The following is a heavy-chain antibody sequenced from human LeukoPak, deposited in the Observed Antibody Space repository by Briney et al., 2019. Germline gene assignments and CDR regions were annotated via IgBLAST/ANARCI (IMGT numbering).Heavy chain of an antibody. Sequence: GGSLRLSCAASGFTFSSYAMHWVRQAPGKGLEWVTVISYDGSNKYYADSVKGRFTISRDNSKNTLYLQMNSLRAEDTAVYYCARDHSSSWYTYYYYYMDVWGKGTTVTVSS. D-gene: IGHD6-13*01. J-gene: IGHJ6*03. CDR3: ARDHSSSWYTYYYYYMDV. V-gene: IGHV3-30*04. CDR2: ISYDGSNK. CDR1: GFTFSSYA.